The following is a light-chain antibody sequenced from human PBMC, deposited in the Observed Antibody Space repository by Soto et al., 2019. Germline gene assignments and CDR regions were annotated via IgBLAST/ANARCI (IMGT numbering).Light chain of an antibody. CDR1: SSDVVGYNY. V-gene: IGLV2-11*01. Sequence: QSALTQPRSVSGSPGQSVPISCTGTSSDVVGYNYVSWYQQHPGKAPKLMIYDVSKRPSGVPDRFSGSKSGNTASLTISGLQAEDEADYSCFSYAGSYTHVFGTGTKLTVL. J-gene: IGLJ1*01. CDR3: FSYAGSYTHV. CDR2: DVS.